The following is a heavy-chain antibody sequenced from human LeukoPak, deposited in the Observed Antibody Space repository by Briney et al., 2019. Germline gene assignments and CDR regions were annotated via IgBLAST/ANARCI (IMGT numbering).Heavy chain of an antibody. CDR1: GGSISSRSYY. Sequence: PSETLSLTCTVSGGSISSRSYYWGWIRQPPGKGLEWIGSIYYSGSTYYNPSLKSRVTISVDTSKNQFSLKLSSVTAADTAVYYCARLRYSSVDFDYWGQGTLVTVSS. J-gene: IGHJ4*02. CDR3: ARLRYSSVDFDY. V-gene: IGHV4-39*01. D-gene: IGHD6-19*01. CDR2: IYYSGST.